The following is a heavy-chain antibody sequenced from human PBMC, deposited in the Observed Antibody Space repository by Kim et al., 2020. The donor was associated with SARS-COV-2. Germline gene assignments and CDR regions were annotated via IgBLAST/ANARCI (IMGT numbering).Heavy chain of an antibody. Sequence: GGSLRLSCAASGFTFSYYWMHCVRQAPGKGLEWVSRINGDGSSTSYADSVRGRFIISRDNAKNTLFLQMNSLTAEDTAVYYCTSDTFGADDSWGQGTLVT. CDR1: GFTFSYYW. D-gene: IGHD3-10*01. J-gene: IGHJ4*02. CDR2: INGDGSST. V-gene: IGHV3-74*01. CDR3: TSDTFGADDS.